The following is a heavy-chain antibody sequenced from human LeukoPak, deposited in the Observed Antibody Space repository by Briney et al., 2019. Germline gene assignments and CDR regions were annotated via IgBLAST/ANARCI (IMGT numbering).Heavy chain of an antibody. CDR3: ARDGDCSSTSCYTGWFDL. J-gene: IGHJ5*02. CDR1: GGSINSGSYY. D-gene: IGHD2-2*02. CDR2: ILHTGTA. Sequence: SQTLSLTCTVSGGSINSGSYYWTWIRHPPGKGLEWIGYILHTGTAYYNPSLKSRVTISVDRSKNQFSLKLSSVTAADTAVYYCARDGDCSSTSCYTGWFDLWGQGTLVTVSS. V-gene: IGHV4-30-2*01.